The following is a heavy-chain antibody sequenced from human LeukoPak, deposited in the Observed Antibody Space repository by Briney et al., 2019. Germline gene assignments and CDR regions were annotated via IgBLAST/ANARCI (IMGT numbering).Heavy chain of an antibody. CDR2: IYSGGST. CDR3: ARGWFGELFNAFDI. CDR1: GFTVSSNY. Sequence: GGSLRLSCAASGFTVSSNYMNWVRQAPGKGLEWVSVIYSGGSTYYADSMKGRFTISRDNSKNTLYLQMNSLRAEDTAVYYCARGWFGELFNAFDIWGQETMVTVSS. J-gene: IGHJ3*02. D-gene: IGHD3-10*01. V-gene: IGHV3-53*01.